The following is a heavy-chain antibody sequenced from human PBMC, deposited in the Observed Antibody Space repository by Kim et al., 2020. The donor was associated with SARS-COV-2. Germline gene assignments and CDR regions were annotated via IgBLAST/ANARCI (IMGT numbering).Heavy chain of an antibody. J-gene: IGHJ6*02. Sequence: SETLSLTCAVYGGSFSGYYWSWIRQPPGKGLEWIGEINHSGSTNYNPSLKSRVTISVDTSKNQFSLKLSSVTAADTAVYYCARRVLEWLLLGGMDVWGQGTTVTVSS. V-gene: IGHV4-34*01. CDR3: ARRVLEWLLLGGMDV. CDR2: INHSGST. D-gene: IGHD3-3*01. CDR1: GGSFSGYY.